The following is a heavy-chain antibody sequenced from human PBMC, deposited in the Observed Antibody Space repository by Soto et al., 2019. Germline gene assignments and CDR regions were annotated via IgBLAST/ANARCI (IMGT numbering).Heavy chain of an antibody. CDR1: GFTFSDYY. Sequence: GGSLRLSCAASGFTFSDYYMSWIRQAPGKGLEWVSYISSSGSTIYYADSVKGRFTISRDNAKNSLYLQMNSLRAEDTAVYYCARDYDILTGGYYYYYMDVWGKGTTVTVSS. J-gene: IGHJ6*03. CDR3: ARDYDILTGGYYYYYMDV. V-gene: IGHV3-11*01. D-gene: IGHD3-9*01. CDR2: ISSSGSTI.